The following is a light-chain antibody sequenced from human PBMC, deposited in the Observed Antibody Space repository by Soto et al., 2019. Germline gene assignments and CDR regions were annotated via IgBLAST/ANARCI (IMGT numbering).Light chain of an antibody. CDR3: QQYGSSPLYT. Sequence: EIVLTQSPGTLSLSPGERATLSCRASQSVSSSYLAWYQQKPGQAPRLLIYGASSRATGIPARFSGSGAGTDFTLTISGLEPEDGAVYYCQQYGSSPLYTFGQGTKLEIK. J-gene: IGKJ2*01. CDR1: QSVSSSY. CDR2: GAS. V-gene: IGKV3-20*01.